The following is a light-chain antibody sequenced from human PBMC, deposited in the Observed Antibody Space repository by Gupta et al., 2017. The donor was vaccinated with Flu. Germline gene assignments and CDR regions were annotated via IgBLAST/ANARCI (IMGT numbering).Light chain of an antibody. V-gene: IGLV1-44*01. Sequence: QPVLSQPPSASGTPGQGVTISCSGSSSNIGSNTVNWFQQVPGRAPKVLISANNQRPSGVPDRFSGSKSGPSASLAISGLQSEDEADYYCGTWDNSLNEYVFGGGTKVTVL. CDR2: ANN. J-gene: IGLJ1*01. CDR3: GTWDNSLNEYV. CDR1: SSNIGSNT.